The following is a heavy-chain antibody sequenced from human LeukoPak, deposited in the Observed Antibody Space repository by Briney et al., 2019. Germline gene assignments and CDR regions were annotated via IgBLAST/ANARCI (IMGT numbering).Heavy chain of an antibody. Sequence: GGSLRLSCAASGFTFSNYWMSWVRQAPGKGLEWVANIKLDGSEKYYVDSVKGRFTISRDNAKNSVFLQMNSLRAEDTAVYYCARSLDYGGHCFFDYWGQGTLVTVSS. D-gene: IGHD4-23*01. CDR1: GFTFSNYW. V-gene: IGHV3-7*01. CDR2: IKLDGSEK. J-gene: IGHJ4*02. CDR3: ARSLDYGGHCFFDY.